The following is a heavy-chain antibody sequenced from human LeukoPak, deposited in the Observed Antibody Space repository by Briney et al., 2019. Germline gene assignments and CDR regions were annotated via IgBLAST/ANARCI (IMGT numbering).Heavy chain of an antibody. CDR2: ISGSGGST. J-gene: IGHJ4*02. V-gene: IGHV3-23*01. Sequence: GGSLRLSCAASGFTFSSYSMNWVRQAPGKGLEWVSAISGSGGSTYYADSVKGRFTISRDNSKNTLYLQMNSLRAEDTAVYYCAKENRGPITMIVDWGQGTLVTVSS. CDR1: GFTFSSYS. D-gene: IGHD3-22*01. CDR3: AKENRGPITMIVD.